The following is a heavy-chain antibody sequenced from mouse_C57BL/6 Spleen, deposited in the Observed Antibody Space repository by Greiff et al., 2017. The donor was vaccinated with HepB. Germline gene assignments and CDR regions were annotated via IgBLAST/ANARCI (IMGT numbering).Heavy chain of an antibody. CDR1: GYSINSGYY. V-gene: IGHV3-6*01. CDR2: ISYDGSN. CDR3: ARRGVYCGYDWFAY. D-gene: IGHD2-2*01. J-gene: IGHJ3*01. Sequence: DVQLQESGPGLVKPSQSLSLTCSVSGYSINSGYYWNWIRQFPGNKLEWMGYISYDGSNNYNPSLKNRTSITLDTSNNQFFLKLNSVTTEDTATYYCARRGVYCGYDWFAYWGQGTLVTVSA.